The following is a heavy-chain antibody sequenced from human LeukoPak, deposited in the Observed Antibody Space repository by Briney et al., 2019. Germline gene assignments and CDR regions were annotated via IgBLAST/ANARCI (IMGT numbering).Heavy chain of an antibody. CDR2: INWNGGST. V-gene: IGHV3-20*04. CDR3: ARATIFGVVGYYYYMDV. D-gene: IGHD3-3*01. CDR1: GFTFSSYA. J-gene: IGHJ6*03. Sequence: RSGGSLTLSCAASGFTFSSYAISWVSQAHGKGLEWVSGINWNGGSTGYADSVKSLFTISRDNAKNSLYLQMNSLRAEDTALYYCARATIFGVVGYYYYMDVWGKGTTVTVSS.